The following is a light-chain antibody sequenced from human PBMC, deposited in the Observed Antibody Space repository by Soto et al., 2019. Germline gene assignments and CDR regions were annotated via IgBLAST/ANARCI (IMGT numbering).Light chain of an antibody. J-gene: IGKJ1*01. V-gene: IGKV3-20*01. CDR1: QSVSSNY. CDR2: NAS. Sequence: ELVLTPSPGTLSLSPGERATLPCRSSQSVSSNYLAWYQQTPGQAPRLLIYNASSRATGIPVRFSGSGSGTDFTLAISRLEPEDFAVYYCQQYGSSPRTFGQGTRWIT. CDR3: QQYGSSPRT.